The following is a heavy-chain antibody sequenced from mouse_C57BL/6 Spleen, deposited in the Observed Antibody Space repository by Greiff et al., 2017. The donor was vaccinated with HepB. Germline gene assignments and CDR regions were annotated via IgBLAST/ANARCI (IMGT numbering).Heavy chain of an antibody. D-gene: IGHD1-1*01. CDR1: GFTFSSYG. CDR3: ARQGDYYGSRIGYFDY. J-gene: IGHJ2*01. Sequence: DVHLVESGGDLVKPGGSLKLSCAASGFTFSSYGMSWVRQTPDKRLEWVATISSGGSYTYYPDSVKGRFTISRDNAKNTLYLQMSSLKSEDTAMYYCARQGDYYGSRIGYFDYWGQGTTLTVSS. V-gene: IGHV5-6*01. CDR2: ISSGGSYT.